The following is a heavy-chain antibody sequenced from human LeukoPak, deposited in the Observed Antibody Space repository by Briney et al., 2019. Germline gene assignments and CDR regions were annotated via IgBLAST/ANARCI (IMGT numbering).Heavy chain of an antibody. CDR2: ISCSSSPI. CDR1: GFSFSSYS. Sequence: GGTLILSCAVSGFSFSSYSRNWVRQAPGKGLEWVGYISCSSSPIYYADSEKRRFTISRYNAKNSLYLQMNSLRAEDTAGYYCARDGSYYGSGNHDYWGQGTLVTVSS. CDR3: ARDGSYYGSGNHDY. J-gene: IGHJ4*02. D-gene: IGHD3-10*01. V-gene: IGHV3-48*01.